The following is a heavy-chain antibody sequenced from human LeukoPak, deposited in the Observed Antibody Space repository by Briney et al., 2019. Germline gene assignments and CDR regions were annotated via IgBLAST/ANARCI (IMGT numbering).Heavy chain of an antibody. V-gene: IGHV5-51*01. J-gene: IGHJ5*02. CDR1: GYNFTSYW. CDR3: ARQRGTAGTRRGWFEP. D-gene: IGHD1-1*01. CDR2: IYPGDSDT. Sequence: GESLKISCECSGYNFTSYWIGWVRQTPGKGLEWRGIIYPGDSDTRYSPSFQGQVTISADKSISTAYLQWSSLKASDTAMYYCARQRGTAGTRRGWFEPWGQGTLVTVSS.